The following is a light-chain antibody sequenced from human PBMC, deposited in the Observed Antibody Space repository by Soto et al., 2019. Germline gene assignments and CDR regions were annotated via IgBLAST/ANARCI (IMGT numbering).Light chain of an antibody. J-gene: IGLJ3*02. CDR2: EVS. CDR3: SSYTDSDTWM. CDR1: SNDDGVYNY. V-gene: IGLV2-14*01. Sequence: QSALTQPASVSGSPGQSITISCTGTSNDDGVYNYVSWYQQHPGKAPKLLIYEVSYRPSGVSDRFSGSKSGNTASLTISGLQAEDEADYYCSSYTDSDTWMFGGGTKLTVL.